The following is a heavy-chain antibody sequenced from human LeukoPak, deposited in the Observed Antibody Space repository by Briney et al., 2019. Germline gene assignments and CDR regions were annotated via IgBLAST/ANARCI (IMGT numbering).Heavy chain of an antibody. V-gene: IGHV3-7*01. CDR1: EFNFSSYW. J-gene: IGHJ6*02. Sequence: GGSLRLSCAASEFNFSSYWMIWVRQAPGKGLEWVANIKQDGSETYYVDSVKGRFTTSRDNAKNSLYLQMNSLRAEDTAVYFCTRDGMEVWGQGTTVIVSS. CDR3: TRDGMEV. CDR2: IKQDGSET.